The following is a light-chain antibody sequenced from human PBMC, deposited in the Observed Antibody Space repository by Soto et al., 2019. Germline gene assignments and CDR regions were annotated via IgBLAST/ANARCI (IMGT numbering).Light chain of an antibody. Sequence: QSALTQPASVSGSPGQSITISCTGTNSDVGGYNFVSWYQQHPGKAPKLMIYDVSNRPSGVSNRFSGSKSGNTASLTISGLQPEDEADYYCSSYSSSSTLDVFGGGTKLTVL. CDR2: DVS. CDR3: SSYSSSSTLDV. CDR1: NSDVGGYNF. V-gene: IGLV2-14*03. J-gene: IGLJ3*02.